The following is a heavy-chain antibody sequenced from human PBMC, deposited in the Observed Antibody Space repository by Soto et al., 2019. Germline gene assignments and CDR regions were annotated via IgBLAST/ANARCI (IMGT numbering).Heavy chain of an antibody. D-gene: IGHD2-2*01. CDR1: GYTFSSYG. V-gene: IGHV1-18*01. Sequence: ASVKVSCKTSGYTFSSYGINWVRQAPEEGLDWVGWISGYNGDTDYAQKFHGRVTLTTDTSTRTAYLELRSLSSDDTAVYYCSSTSCYPFDYWGQGTLVTVSS. J-gene: IGHJ4*02. CDR2: ISGYNGDT. CDR3: SSTSCYPFDY.